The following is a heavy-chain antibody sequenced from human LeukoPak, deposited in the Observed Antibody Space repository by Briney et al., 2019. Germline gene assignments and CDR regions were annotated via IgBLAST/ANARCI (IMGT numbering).Heavy chain of an antibody. Sequence: SETLSLTCTVSGGSISSYYWSWIRRPPGKGLEWIGYIYYSGSTNYNPSLKSRVTISVDTSKNQFSLKLSSVTAADTAVYYCARHGGSGWPNWGQGTLVTVSS. D-gene: IGHD6-19*01. CDR1: GGSISSYY. CDR2: IYYSGST. V-gene: IGHV4-59*08. J-gene: IGHJ4*02. CDR3: ARHGGSGWPN.